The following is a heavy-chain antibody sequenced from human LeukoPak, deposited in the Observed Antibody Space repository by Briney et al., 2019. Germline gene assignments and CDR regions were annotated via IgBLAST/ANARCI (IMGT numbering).Heavy chain of an antibody. CDR3: ASDGWVITYYFDY. CDR1: GYTFTSHG. CDR2: ISAYNGIT. D-gene: IGHD3-22*01. J-gene: IGHJ4*02. V-gene: IGHV1-18*01. Sequence: ASVKVSCKASGYTFTSHGISWVRQAPGQGLEWMGWISAYNGITDYARKLQGRVTITRDTSARTAYMELSSLRSEDTAVYYCASDGWVITYYFDYWGQGTLVTVSS.